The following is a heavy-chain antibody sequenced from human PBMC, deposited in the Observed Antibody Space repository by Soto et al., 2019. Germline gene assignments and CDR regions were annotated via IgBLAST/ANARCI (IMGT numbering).Heavy chain of an antibody. D-gene: IGHD3-22*01. V-gene: IGHV3-15*01. Sequence: GGSLRLSCAASGFTFSNAWMSWVRQAPGKGLEWVGRIKSKTDGGTTDYDAPVKGRFTISRDDSKNTLYLQMNSLKTEGTAVYYCTRPYDSSGYGVAYWGQGTLVTVSS. CDR2: IKSKTDGGTT. J-gene: IGHJ4*02. CDR3: TRPYDSSGYGVAY. CDR1: GFTFSNAW.